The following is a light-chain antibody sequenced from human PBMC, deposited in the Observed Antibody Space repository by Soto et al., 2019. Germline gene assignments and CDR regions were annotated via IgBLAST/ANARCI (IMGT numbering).Light chain of an antibody. CDR3: QQYKSWQT. CDR1: QAISSN. J-gene: IGKJ1*01. V-gene: IGKV3-15*01. CDR2: GAS. Sequence: IVLTQSPCTLSLSPGERATLSCRASQAISSNLAWYQQKPGQAPRILIXGASTRATGIPARFSGSVSGTEFTLTISSLFSDECAVYYCQQYKSWQTFGQGTKVDI.